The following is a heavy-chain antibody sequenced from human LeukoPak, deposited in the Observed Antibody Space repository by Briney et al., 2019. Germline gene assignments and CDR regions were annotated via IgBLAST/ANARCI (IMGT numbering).Heavy chain of an antibody. CDR2: IYYSGST. D-gene: IGHD6-6*01. CDR3: AREGYSSSSSYFDY. V-gene: IGHV4-59*01. J-gene: IGHJ4*02. Sequence: PSETLSLTCTVSGGSISSYSWSWIRQPPGKGLEWIGYIYYSGSTNYNPSLKSRVTISVDTSKNQFSLKLSSVTAADTAVYYCAREGYSSSSSYFDYWGQGTLVTVSS. CDR1: GGSISSYS.